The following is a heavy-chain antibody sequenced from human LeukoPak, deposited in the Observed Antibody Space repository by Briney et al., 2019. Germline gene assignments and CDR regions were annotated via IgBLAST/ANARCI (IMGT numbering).Heavy chain of an antibody. J-gene: IGHJ4*02. D-gene: IGHD1-26*01. CDR1: GDSISSTTSY. Sequence: SETLSLTCTVSGDSISSTTSYWTWLRQPPGKGLEWIGNVFYSGSTYYNPSLKSRVTISVDTSKNQFSLKLSSVTVADTAIYYCARLRSPLVGAIDYWGQGTLVTVSS. V-gene: IGHV4-39*01. CDR2: VFYSGST. CDR3: ARLRSPLVGAIDY.